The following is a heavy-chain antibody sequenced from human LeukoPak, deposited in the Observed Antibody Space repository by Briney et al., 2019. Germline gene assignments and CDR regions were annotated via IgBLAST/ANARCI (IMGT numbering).Heavy chain of an antibody. D-gene: IGHD3-22*01. J-gene: IGHJ4*02. CDR3: ARTYDSSGYYYVFDY. Sequence: ASVKVSCKASGGTFSSYAISWVRQAPGQGLEWMGGIIPIFGTANYAQKFQGRVTITADESTSTAYMELSSLRSEDTAVYYCARTYDSSGYYYVFDYWGQGTLVTVSS. CDR1: GGTFSSYA. CDR2: IIPIFGTA. V-gene: IGHV1-69*13.